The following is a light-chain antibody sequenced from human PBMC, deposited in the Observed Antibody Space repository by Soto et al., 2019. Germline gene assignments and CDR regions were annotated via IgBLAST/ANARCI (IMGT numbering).Light chain of an antibody. CDR2: DNN. J-gene: IGLJ2*01. CDR3: GTWDSGVGAVL. CDR1: SSNIGSNY. V-gene: IGLV1-51*01. Sequence: QSVLTQPPSVSAAPGQKVTISWSGSSSNIGSNYVSCYYQLPATTPKLLIYDNNNKRPAMPDRFSGSKSGTSATLRITGRQTGDEADYYCGTWDSGVGAVLLGGGPKLTV.